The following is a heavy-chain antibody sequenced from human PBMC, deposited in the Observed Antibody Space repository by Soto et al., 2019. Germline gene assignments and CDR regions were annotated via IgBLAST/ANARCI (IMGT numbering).Heavy chain of an antibody. J-gene: IGHJ4*02. CDR1: GYTFTTYG. CDR3: ARDQYNFWPGYLRH. V-gene: IGHV1-18*01. D-gene: IGHD3-3*01. Sequence: QVQLVQSGAEVKKPGASVKVSCKASGYTFTTYGFTWVRQAPGQGLEWMGWISAYNGNTNSAQKLKGRITMTTDTSTSTAYMELRSLRSDDTAVYYCARDQYNFWPGYLRHWGQGTMVTVSS. CDR2: ISAYNGNT.